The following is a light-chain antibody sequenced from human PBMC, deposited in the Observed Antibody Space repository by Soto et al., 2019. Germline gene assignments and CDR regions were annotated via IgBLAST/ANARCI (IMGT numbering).Light chain of an antibody. CDR2: LGS. J-gene: IGKJ2*01. Sequence: DIVMTQSPLSLPVTPGEPASISCRSSQSLLHSNGYNYLDWYLQKPGQSQQLLIYLGSNRASGGPARFSGSGSGTDFTLKISRVEAEDVGVYYCMQALQTPYTFGQGTKLEIK. V-gene: IGKV2-28*01. CDR3: MQALQTPYT. CDR1: QSLLHSNGYNY.